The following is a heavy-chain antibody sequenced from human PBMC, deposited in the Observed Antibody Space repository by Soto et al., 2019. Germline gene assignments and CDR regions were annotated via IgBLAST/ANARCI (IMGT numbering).Heavy chain of an antibody. CDR1: GGSIIPFY. V-gene: IGHV4-59*01. J-gene: IGHJ4*02. D-gene: IGHD2-15*01. Sequence: SETLSLTCTVSGGSIIPFYWICVRHPPCRSLEWIVYLYYSGNTNYNPSLKSRVTISVDASKNQVSLRLTSVTAADTAVYYCARVGGVAARTFDYWGQGTVVTVSS. CDR3: ARVGGVAARTFDY. CDR2: LYYSGNT.